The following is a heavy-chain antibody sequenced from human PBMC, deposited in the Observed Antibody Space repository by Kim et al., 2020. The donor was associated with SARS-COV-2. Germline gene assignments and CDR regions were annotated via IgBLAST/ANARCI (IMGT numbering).Heavy chain of an antibody. CDR3: ARVATSPRMPIDY. CDR1: GASISDNS. D-gene: IGHD2-2*01. J-gene: IGHJ4*02. CDR2: MYISGTT. V-gene: IGHV4-4*07. Sequence: SETLSLTCTVSGASISDNSWTWIRQPAGKGLEWIGRMYISGTTNYNPSLKGRVTISLDTSKNQLSLKVTSVTAADTAVYYCARVATSPRMPIDYWGPG.